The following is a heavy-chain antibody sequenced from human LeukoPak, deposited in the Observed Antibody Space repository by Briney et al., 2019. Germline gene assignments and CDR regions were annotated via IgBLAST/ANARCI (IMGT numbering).Heavy chain of an antibody. Sequence: RGESLKISCVASGYNFTLYWIGWVRQMPGKGLEWMGIIYPGDSDTRYSPSFQGQVTISADKSINTAYLQWSSLKASDTAIYYCARRELYSGYDAYYGVDVWGQGTTVIVSS. CDR1: GYNFTLYW. CDR2: IYPGDSDT. D-gene: IGHD5-12*01. CDR3: ARRELYSGYDAYYGVDV. V-gene: IGHV5-51*01. J-gene: IGHJ6*02.